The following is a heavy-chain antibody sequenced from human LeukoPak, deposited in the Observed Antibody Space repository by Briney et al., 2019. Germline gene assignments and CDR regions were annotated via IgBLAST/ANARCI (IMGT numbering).Heavy chain of an antibody. V-gene: IGHV3-30-3*01. Sequence: GRSLRLSCAASGFTFSSYAMHWVRQAPGKGLEWVAVISYDGSNKYYADSVKGRFTISRDNAKNSLYLQMNSLRAEDTAVYYCARDSDFWSGYWQYFDYWGQGTLVTVSS. D-gene: IGHD3-3*01. CDR3: ARDSDFWSGYWQYFDY. CDR2: ISYDGSNK. CDR1: GFTFSSYA. J-gene: IGHJ4*02.